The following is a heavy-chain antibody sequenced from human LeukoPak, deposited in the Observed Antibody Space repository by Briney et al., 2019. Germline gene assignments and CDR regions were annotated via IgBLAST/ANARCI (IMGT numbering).Heavy chain of an antibody. CDR2: IDPSDSYT. D-gene: IGHD2-15*01. J-gene: IGHJ4*02. V-gene: IGHV5-10-1*01. Sequence: GESLKISCQGSGYSFTSYWMSWVRQMPGKGLEWMGRIDPSDSYTNYSPSFQGHVTISADKSISTAYLQWSSLKASDTAMYYCALTGDIVSLGPDYWGQGTLVTVSS. CDR1: GYSFTSYW. CDR3: ALTGDIVSLGPDY.